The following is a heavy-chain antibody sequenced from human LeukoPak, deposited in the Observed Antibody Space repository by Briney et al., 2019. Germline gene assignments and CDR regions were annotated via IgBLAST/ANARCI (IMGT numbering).Heavy chain of an antibody. J-gene: IGHJ4*02. V-gene: IGHV3-15*01. D-gene: IGHD6-19*01. CDR2: LKSKSDGGTT. CDR1: GFTFSNAW. Sequence: GGSLRLSCAASGFTFSNAWLNWVRQAPGKGLVWVGRLKSKSDGGTTENTTHAKGRFTISRNESKNLLYLQMNSLKTEDTAVYYCTTGRRGAVFDYWGQGTLVTVSS. CDR3: TTGRRGAVFDY.